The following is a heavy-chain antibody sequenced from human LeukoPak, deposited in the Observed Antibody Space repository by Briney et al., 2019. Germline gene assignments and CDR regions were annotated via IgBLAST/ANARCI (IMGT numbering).Heavy chain of an antibody. V-gene: IGHV3-7*01. CDR3: ARLREIPVFGVVTKSTSYFDY. J-gene: IGHJ4*02. D-gene: IGHD3-3*01. CDR1: GFTFSSRDW. Sequence: GGSLRLSCVATGFTFSSRDWMTWVRQAPGKGLELVANIKQDRSEKYYVDSVKGRFTISRDNAKNSLYLQMNSLRAEDTAVYYCARLREIPVFGVVTKSTSYFDYWGQGTLVTVSS. CDR2: IKQDRSEK.